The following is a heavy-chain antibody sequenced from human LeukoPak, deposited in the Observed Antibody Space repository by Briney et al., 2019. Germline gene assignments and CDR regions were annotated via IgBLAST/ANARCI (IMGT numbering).Heavy chain of an antibody. J-gene: IGHJ6*02. CDR2: IYYSGST. Sequence: SETLSLTCTVSGGSISSYYWSWIRQPPGKGLEWIGYIYYSGSTNYNPSLKSRASISVDTSKNQFSLKLSSVTAADTALYYCARSKYCSGGGCSYGIDVWGQGTTVTVSS. CDR1: GGSISSYY. D-gene: IGHD2-15*01. V-gene: IGHV4-59*12. CDR3: ARSKYCSGGGCSYGIDV.